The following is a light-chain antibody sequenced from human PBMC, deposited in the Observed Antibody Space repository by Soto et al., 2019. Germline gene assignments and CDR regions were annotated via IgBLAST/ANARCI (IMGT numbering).Light chain of an antibody. Sequence: EIMLKQSPATLSFSPGERATLSCRASQSVSSYLAWYQQKPGQAPRLLIYDASNRATGIPARFSGSGSGTDFTLTISSLEPEDFAVYYCQQRSNWPQLTFGGGTKVDIK. CDR2: DAS. J-gene: IGKJ4*01. V-gene: IGKV3-11*01. CDR1: QSVSSY. CDR3: QQRSNWPQLT.